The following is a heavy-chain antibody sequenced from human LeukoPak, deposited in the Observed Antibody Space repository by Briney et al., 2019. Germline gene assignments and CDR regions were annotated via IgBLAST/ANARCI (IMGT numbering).Heavy chain of an antibody. CDR1: GYTFTSYD. CDR3: ARNGREARHFQH. V-gene: IGHV1-8*03. D-gene: IGHD1-26*01. CDR2: NNPNSGNT. Sequence: ASVKVSCKASGYTFTSYDINWVRQATGQGLEWMGWNNPNSGNTGYAQKLQGRVTITRNTSISTAYMELSSLRSEDTAAYYCARNGREARHFQHWGQGTLVTVSS. J-gene: IGHJ1*01.